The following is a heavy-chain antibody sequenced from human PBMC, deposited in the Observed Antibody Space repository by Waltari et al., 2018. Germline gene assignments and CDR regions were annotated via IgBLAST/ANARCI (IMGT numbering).Heavy chain of an antibody. CDR2: VMGSGGST. CDR3: AGGVTSEHRWFDP. Sequence: EVQLVESGGGLVQPGGSLRLSCAASGFTFSTYTMSWVRQAPGNELEWVSAVMGSGGSTYYADSMKGRFTISRDNSKNTLYLQLNSLRAEDTAVYYCAGGVTSEHRWFDPWGQGTLVTVSS. D-gene: IGHD3-10*01. V-gene: IGHV3-23*04. CDR1: GFTFSTYT. J-gene: IGHJ5*02.